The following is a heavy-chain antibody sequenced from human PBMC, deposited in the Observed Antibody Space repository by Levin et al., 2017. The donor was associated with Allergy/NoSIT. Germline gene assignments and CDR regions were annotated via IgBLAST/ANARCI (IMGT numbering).Heavy chain of an antibody. CDR3: CVGATGAGPITSLDF. CDR1: GYTFTGYY. D-gene: IGHD1-26*01. CDR2: INPNSGGT. Sequence: ASVKVSCKASGYTFTGYYMHWVRQAPGQGLEWMGRINPNSGGTTYAQKFQGRVTMTSDTSISTAYMELSRLTSDDTAVYYCCVGATGAGPITSLDFWGQGTLVTVSS. V-gene: IGHV1-2*06. J-gene: IGHJ4*02.